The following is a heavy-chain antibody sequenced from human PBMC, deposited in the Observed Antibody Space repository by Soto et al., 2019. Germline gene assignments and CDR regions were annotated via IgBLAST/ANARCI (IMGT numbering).Heavy chain of an antibody. CDR2: IVRNGGST. CDR3: VKEGYYYDSSGYYYGWFDP. CDR1: GFTFSNYA. V-gene: IGHV3-64D*06. D-gene: IGHD3-22*01. J-gene: IGHJ5*02. Sequence: GVLRLSCSASGFTFSNYAMHWVRQAPGKGLEYVSAIVRNGGSTYYADSVKGRFTISRDNSKNTLYLQMSSLGAEDTAVYYCVKEGYYYDSSGYYYGWFDPWGQGTLVTVSS.